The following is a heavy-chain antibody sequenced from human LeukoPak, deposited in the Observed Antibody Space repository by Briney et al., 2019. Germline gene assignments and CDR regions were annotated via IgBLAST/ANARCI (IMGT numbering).Heavy chain of an antibody. D-gene: IGHD3-3*01. Sequence: GRSLRLSCAASGFTFSSYSMNWVRQAPGKGLEWVSSISSSSSYIYYADSVKGRFTISRDNDKNSLYLQMNSLRAEDTAVYYCARGSSFVDFWSGYTDYWGQGTLVTVSS. J-gene: IGHJ4*02. CDR3: ARGSSFVDFWSGYTDY. V-gene: IGHV3-21*01. CDR1: GFTFSSYS. CDR2: ISSSSSYI.